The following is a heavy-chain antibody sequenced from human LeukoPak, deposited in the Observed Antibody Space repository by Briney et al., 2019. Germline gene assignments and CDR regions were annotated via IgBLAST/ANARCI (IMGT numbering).Heavy chain of an antibody. V-gene: IGHV3-23*01. D-gene: IGHD3-3*02. CDR1: GFTFSNYA. CDR2: ISSTGFTT. J-gene: IGHJ3*02. CDR3: SKDTAFPPI. Sequence: GGSLRLSCTASGFTFSNYAMSWVRQAPGKGLEWVSVISSTGFTTYYADSVKGRFTVSRDNSKSTLYLQMNSLRAEDTALYYCSKDTAFPPIWGQGTKVTVSS.